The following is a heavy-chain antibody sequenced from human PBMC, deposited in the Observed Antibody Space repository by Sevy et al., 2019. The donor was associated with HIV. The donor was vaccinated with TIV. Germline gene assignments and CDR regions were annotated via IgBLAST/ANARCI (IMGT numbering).Heavy chain of an antibody. Sequence: GGSLRLSCAASGFTFSSYSLSWVPQAPGKGLEWVSSISGSSSYIYHTDSVKGRFTISRDNAKNSLDLQMNSLRAEDTAIYYCTRHVDVTSSWYQTYSFYYMDVWGKGTTVTVSS. D-gene: IGHD6-13*01. J-gene: IGHJ6*03. CDR1: GFTFSSYS. V-gene: IGHV3-21*01. CDR3: TRHVDVTSSWYQTYSFYYMDV. CDR2: ISGSSSYI.